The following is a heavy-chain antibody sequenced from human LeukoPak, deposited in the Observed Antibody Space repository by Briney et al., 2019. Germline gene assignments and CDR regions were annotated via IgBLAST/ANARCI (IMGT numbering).Heavy chain of an antibody. CDR1: GASINSYY. CDR2: VSYSGST. J-gene: IGHJ6*02. D-gene: IGHD4-17*01. CDR3: ARGKFGDFED. Sequence: SETLSLTCTVSGASINSYYGSWIRQPPGKGLEWIGCVSYSGSTDYNPALKSRVTISEDTSKSQVSLKLSSVTAADTAVYFCARGKFGDFEDWGQGTTVTVSS. V-gene: IGHV4-59*01.